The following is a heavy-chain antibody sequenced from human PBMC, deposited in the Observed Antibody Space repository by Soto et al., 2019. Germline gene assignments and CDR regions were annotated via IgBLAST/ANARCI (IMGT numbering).Heavy chain of an antibody. J-gene: IGHJ6*01. V-gene: IGHV1-24*01. D-gene: IGHD3-3*01. CDR3: ATGSFGVTVAGSYYGMDV. CDR1: GYTFTGYY. Sequence: ASVKVSCKASGYTFTGYYMHWVRQAPGKGLEWMGGFDPEDGETIYAQDFQGRLTMTEDTSTDTAYMDLSSLTSEDTAVYYCATGSFGVTVAGSYYGMDVWGQGTTVTVSS. CDR2: FDPEDGET.